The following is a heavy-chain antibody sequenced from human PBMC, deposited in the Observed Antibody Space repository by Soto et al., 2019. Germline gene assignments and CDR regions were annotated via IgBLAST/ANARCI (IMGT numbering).Heavy chain of an antibody. V-gene: IGHV3-30*18. J-gene: IGHJ4*02. CDR1: GFTFSSYG. D-gene: IGHD6-19*01. Sequence: SLRLSCAASGFTFSSYGMHWVRQAPGKGLEWVAVISYDGSNKYYADSVKGRFTISRDNSKNTLYLQMNSLRAEDTAVYYCAKDQKVEQWLVPFDYWGQGTLVTVSS. CDR2: ISYDGSNK. CDR3: AKDQKVEQWLVPFDY.